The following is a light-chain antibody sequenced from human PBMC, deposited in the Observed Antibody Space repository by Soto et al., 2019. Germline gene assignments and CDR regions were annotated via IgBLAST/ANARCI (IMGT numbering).Light chain of an antibody. J-gene: IGKJ1*01. Sequence: DIQMTQSPSTLSASVGDRATITCRASESIDSWLAWHQQKPGRPPKLLISKASSLESGVPSRFSGSGFGTEFTLTISSLQPDDFATYYRQQYNSYRAFGQGTKVDIK. CDR1: ESIDSW. V-gene: IGKV1-5*03. CDR2: KAS. CDR3: QQYNSYRA.